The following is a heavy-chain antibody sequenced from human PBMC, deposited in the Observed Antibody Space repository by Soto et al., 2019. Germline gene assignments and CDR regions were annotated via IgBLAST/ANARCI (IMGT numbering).Heavy chain of an antibody. Sequence: EVQLLESGGGLVQPGGSLRLSCAASGFTFKNFAVSWVRQAPGKGMEWVSAIGGSGSSANYADSVKGRFTVSRDDSTSNLYLQMSGLRVDDTALYYCAKDAVAYNGEWDWFDLWGQGTLVTVSS. J-gene: IGHJ5*02. CDR3: AKDAVAYNGEWDWFDL. V-gene: IGHV3-23*01. CDR1: GFTFKNFA. CDR2: IGGSGSSA. D-gene: IGHD3-10*01.